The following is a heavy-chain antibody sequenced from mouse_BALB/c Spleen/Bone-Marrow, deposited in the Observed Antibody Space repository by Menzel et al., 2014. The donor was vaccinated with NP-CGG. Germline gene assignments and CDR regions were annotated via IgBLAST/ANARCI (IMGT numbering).Heavy chain of an antibody. CDR3: ARFYDGRSYKNWYFDV. V-gene: IGHV5-17*02. CDR2: INSVCGTI. J-gene: IGHJ1*01. D-gene: IGHD1-1*01. CDR1: GFTFSSFG. Sequence: EVQRVESGGGLVQPGGSRKLSCAASGFTFSSFGMHWVRQAPEKGLEWVAYINSVCGTIYYADTVKGRFTISRDNPKNPLFLQMTCLRSEDTAMYYCARFYDGRSYKNWYFDVGGAGPPAPVPP.